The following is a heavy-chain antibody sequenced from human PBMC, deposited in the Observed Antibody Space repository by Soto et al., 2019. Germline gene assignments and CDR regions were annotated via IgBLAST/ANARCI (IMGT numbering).Heavy chain of an antibody. D-gene: IGHD1-26*01. J-gene: IGHJ4*02. CDR3: ATFGIVGASSFDY. CDR1: GGSFSGYY. V-gene: IGHV4-34*01. CDR2: INHSGST. Sequence: SETLSLTCAVYGGSFSGYYWSWIRQPPGKGLEWIGEINHSGSTNYNPSLKSRVTISVDTSKNQFSLKLSSVTAADTAVYYCATFGIVGASSFDYWGQGTLVTVSS.